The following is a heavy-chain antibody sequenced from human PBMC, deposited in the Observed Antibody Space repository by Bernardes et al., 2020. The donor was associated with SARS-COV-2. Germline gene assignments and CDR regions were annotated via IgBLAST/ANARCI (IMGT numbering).Heavy chain of an antibody. J-gene: IGHJ6*01. CDR1: GFTFSSSE. V-gene: IGHV3-48*03. D-gene: IGHD3-3*01. Sequence: GGSLRLSCAASGFTFSSSEMNWVRQAPGKGLEWVSYISSSGSTLNYADSVKGRFIISRDNAKNSLYLQMNSLRAEDTAVYYCARDTSSITVFGAVTRYGMDVCGQGTTVNLCS. CDR2: ISSSGSTL. CDR3: ARDTSSITVFGAVTRYGMDV.